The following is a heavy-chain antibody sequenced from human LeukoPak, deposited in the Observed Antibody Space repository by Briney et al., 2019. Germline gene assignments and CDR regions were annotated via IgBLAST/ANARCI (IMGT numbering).Heavy chain of an antibody. CDR2: IYTSGST. V-gene: IGHV4-4*07. D-gene: IGHD3-3*01. CDR3: ARHHLEWLLLGYYYYMDV. Sequence: SETLSLTCTVSGGSISSYYWSWIRQPAGKGLEWIGRIYTSGSTNYNPSLKSRVTMSVDTSKNHFSLKLSSVTAEDTAVYYCARHHLEWLLLGYYYYMDVWGKGTTVTVSS. CDR1: GGSISSYY. J-gene: IGHJ6*03.